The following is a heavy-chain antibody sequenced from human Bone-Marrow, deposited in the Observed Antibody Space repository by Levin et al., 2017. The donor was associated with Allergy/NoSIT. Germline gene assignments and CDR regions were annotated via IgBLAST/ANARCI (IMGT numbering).Heavy chain of an antibody. D-gene: IGHD6-19*01. Sequence: GESLKISCKVSGYTLTELSMHWVRQAPGKGLEWMGGFDPEDGETIYAQKFQGRVTMTEDTSTDTAYMELSSLRSEDTAVYYCATYSSGWSAADYWGQGTLVTVSS. CDR1: GYTLTELS. J-gene: IGHJ4*02. CDR3: ATYSSGWSAADY. CDR2: FDPEDGET. V-gene: IGHV1-24*01.